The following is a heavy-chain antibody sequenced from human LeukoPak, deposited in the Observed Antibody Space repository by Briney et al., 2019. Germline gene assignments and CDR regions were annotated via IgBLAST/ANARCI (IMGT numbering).Heavy chain of an antibody. D-gene: IGHD4-23*01. V-gene: IGHV3-48*02. CDR1: GFTFSTYS. CDR3: ARNGDGGNGDY. CDR2: ISSYSSTI. J-gene: IGHJ4*02. Sequence: TGGSLRLSCAASGFTFSTYSMNWVRQAPGKGLEWVSYISSYSSTIYYADSVEGRFTISRDNAKNSLYLQMSSLRDEDTAVYYCARNGDGGNGDYWGQGTLVTVSS.